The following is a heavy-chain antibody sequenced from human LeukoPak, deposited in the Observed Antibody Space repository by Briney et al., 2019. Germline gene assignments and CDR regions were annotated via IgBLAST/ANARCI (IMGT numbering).Heavy chain of an antibody. CDR1: GFTFSDYA. Sequence: PGGSLRLSRSASGFTFSDYAIHWVRQAPGKGLEYLSAISNSGGTTYYADSVKGRFTISRDNSKNTLYLQMSTLRPEDTAVYYCVKGIPVAGTGNVVPYFYYYGMDVWGQGTTVSVS. CDR2: ISNSGGTT. V-gene: IGHV3-64D*06. CDR3: VKGIPVAGTGNVVPYFYYYGMDV. J-gene: IGHJ6*02. D-gene: IGHD6-19*01.